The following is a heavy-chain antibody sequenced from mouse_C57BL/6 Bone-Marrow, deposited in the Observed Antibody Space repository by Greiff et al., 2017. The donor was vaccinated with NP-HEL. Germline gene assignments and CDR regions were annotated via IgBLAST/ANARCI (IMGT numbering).Heavy chain of an antibody. CDR1: GYTFTSYW. CDR3: ARQLRLMAFAY. V-gene: IGHV1-64*01. Sequence: QVQLKQPGAELVKPGASVKLSCKASGYTFTSYWMHWVKQRPGQGLEWIGMIHPNSGSTNYNEKFKSKATLTVDKSSGTAYMQLSSLTSEDSAVYYCARQLRLMAFAYWGQGTLVTVSA. J-gene: IGHJ3*01. CDR2: IHPNSGST. D-gene: IGHD3-2*02.